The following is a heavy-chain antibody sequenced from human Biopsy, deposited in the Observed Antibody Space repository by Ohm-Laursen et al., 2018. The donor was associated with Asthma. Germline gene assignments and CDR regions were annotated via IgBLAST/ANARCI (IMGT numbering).Heavy chain of an antibody. Sequence: ATVKISCKASGYTFTSYAMHWVRQAPGQRLEWMGWINAGNGNTKYSQKFQGRVTITRDTSASTAYMELSSLRSEDTAVYYCARHWGWGSFFDYWGQGTPVTVSS. J-gene: IGHJ4*02. D-gene: IGHD7-27*01. CDR3: ARHWGWGSFFDY. V-gene: IGHV1-3*01. CDR2: INAGNGNT. CDR1: GYTFTSYA.